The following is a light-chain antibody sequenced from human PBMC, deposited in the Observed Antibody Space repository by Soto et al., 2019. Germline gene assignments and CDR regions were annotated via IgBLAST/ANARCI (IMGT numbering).Light chain of an antibody. CDR1: QSLGHSDGNTY. V-gene: IGKV2-30*02. CDR2: KVS. CDR3: MQATHWPLT. J-gene: IGKJ4*01. Sequence: EVALTQSPVSLPVTLGQPASISCRSSQSLGHSDGNTYLNWFQQRPGQSPRRLVYKVSKRDSGVPDRFSGSGSGTDFTLKISRVEAEDVGIYFCMQATHWPLTFGGGTKVDNK.